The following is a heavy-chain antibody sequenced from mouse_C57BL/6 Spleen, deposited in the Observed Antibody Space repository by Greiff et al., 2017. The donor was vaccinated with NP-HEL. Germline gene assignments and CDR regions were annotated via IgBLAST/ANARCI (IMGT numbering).Heavy chain of an antibody. CDR3: ASYYYGSRGYYAMDY. V-gene: IGHV1-82*01. CDR2: IYPGDGDT. J-gene: IGHJ4*01. D-gene: IGHD1-1*01. CDR1: GYAFSSSW. Sequence: VQLQQSGPELVKPGASVKISCKASGYAFSSSWMNWVKQRPGKGLEWIGRIYPGDGDTNYNGKFKGKATLTADKSSSTAYMQLSSLTSEDSAVYFCASYYYGSRGYYAMDYWGQGTSVTVSS.